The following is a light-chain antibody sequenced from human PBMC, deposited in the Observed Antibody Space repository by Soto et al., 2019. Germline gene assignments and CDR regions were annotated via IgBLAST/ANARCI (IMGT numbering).Light chain of an antibody. V-gene: IGKV1-5*03. CDR1: QSISSW. Sequence: DIQMTQSPSTLSASVGDRVTITCRASQSISSWLAWYQQKPGTAPNLLIYKASSLESGVPSRFSGSGSGTEFTLTISSLQPYDFATYYFQQYNSYPWTFGQGTKVEIK. CDR2: KAS. J-gene: IGKJ1*01. CDR3: QQYNSYPWT.